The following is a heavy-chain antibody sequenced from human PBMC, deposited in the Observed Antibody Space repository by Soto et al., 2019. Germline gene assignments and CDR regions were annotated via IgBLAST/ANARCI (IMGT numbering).Heavy chain of an antibody. J-gene: IGHJ4*02. Sequence: EVQMLESGGGSVQPGGSLSLSCAASGFTFSRYAMSWVRQAPGKGLEWVSAISGTGSSTHYADSVEGRFTSSRDNSKNTLSLQMGSLRDEDTAVYYCAKAGGIAVPGTHLDYWGQGTLVTVSS. D-gene: IGHD6-19*01. V-gene: IGHV3-23*01. CDR2: ISGTGSST. CDR1: GFTFSRYA. CDR3: AKAGGIAVPGTHLDY.